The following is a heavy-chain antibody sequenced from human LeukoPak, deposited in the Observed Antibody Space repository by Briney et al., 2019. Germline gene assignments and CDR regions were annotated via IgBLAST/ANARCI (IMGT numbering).Heavy chain of an antibody. V-gene: IGHV4-59*01. CDR2: IYYSGST. CDR1: GGSISSYY. CDR3: AREVATASFDY. J-gene: IGHJ4*02. D-gene: IGHD5-18*01. Sequence: PSETLSLTCTVSGGSISSYYWRWIRQPPGKGLESIGYIYYSGSTNYNLSLKTRVTISVDTSKNQFSLKLSSVTAADTAVYYCAREVATASFDYWGQGTLVTVSS.